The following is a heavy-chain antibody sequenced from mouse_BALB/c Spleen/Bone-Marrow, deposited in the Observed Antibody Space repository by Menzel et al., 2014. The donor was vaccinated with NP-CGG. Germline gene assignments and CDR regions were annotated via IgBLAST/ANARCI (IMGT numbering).Heavy chain of an antibody. Sequence: QVHLQQPGAELVKPGASVKLSCKASGYTFTSYYLYWVKQRPGQGLEWIGEINPSNGGTNFNERFKSKASLTVDKSSSTAYMQLNSLTSEDSAVYYCTRRSLLSDYYSMDYWGQGTSVTVSS. D-gene: IGHD2-10*01. CDR1: GYTFTSYY. CDR2: INPSNGGT. V-gene: IGHV1S81*02. CDR3: TRRSLLSDYYSMDY. J-gene: IGHJ4*01.